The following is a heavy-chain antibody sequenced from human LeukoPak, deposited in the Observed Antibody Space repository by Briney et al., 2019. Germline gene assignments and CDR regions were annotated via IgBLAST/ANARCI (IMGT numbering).Heavy chain of an antibody. CDR1: GYTFTGYY. CDR2: INPNSGGT. J-gene: IGHJ5*02. CDR3: ARGGPSGSGSYYQTNWFDP. D-gene: IGHD3-10*01. V-gene: IGHV1-2*02. Sequence: ASVNVSCKASGYTFTGYYIHWVRQAPGQGLEWMGWINPNSGGTNYAQKFQGRVTMNRDTSISTAYMELSRLTSDDTAVYYCARGGPSGSGSYYQTNWFDPWGQGTLVTVSS.